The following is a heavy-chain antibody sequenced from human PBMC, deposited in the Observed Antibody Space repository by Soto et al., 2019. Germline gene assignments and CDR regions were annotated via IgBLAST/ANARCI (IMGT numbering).Heavy chain of an antibody. Sequence: PSETLSLTCTVSDGSVNSDSYYWSWNRQPPGKGLEWIGYIYYTGSTNYNPSLKSRVTISLDTSRNQFSLKLSSVTAAETAVFYCAREYANSPEAFDYWGQGALVTVSS. J-gene: IGHJ4*02. D-gene: IGHD2-2*01. CDR2: IYYTGST. CDR1: DGSVNSDSYY. CDR3: AREYANSPEAFDY. V-gene: IGHV4-61*01.